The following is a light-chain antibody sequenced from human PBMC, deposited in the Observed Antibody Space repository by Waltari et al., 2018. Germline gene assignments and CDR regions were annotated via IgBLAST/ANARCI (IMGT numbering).Light chain of an antibody. CDR3: CSYAGASTSLYV. CDR1: SSDVGSYNL. Sequence: QSALTQSASVSGSPGQSITISCTGTSSDVGSYNLVSWYQRHPGNAPKLMIYEVTKRPSGVSNRFSGSKPGNTASLTISGLQSEDEADYYCCSYAGASTSLYVFGTGTKVTVL. V-gene: IGLV2-23*02. CDR2: EVT. J-gene: IGLJ1*01.